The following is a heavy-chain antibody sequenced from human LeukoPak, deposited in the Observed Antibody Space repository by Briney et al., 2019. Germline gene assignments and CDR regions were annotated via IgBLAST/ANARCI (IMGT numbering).Heavy chain of an antibody. D-gene: IGHD3/OR15-3a*01. CDR2: INTDGSTT. CDR1: GFTFSDYW. V-gene: IGHV3-74*01. J-gene: IGHJ4*02. CDR3: ARDFRGTGDY. Sequence: PGGSLRLSCAASGFTFSDYWMHWVRHVPGKGLVWVSRINTDGSTTTYADSVKGRFTISRDNAKNTLFLQMNSLRAEDTAVYYCARDFRGTGDYWGQGTLVTVSS.